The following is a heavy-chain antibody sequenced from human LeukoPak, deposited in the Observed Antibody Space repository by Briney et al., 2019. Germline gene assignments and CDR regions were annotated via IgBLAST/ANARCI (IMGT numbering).Heavy chain of an antibody. CDR3: ARGGPPYDYVWGSWWEYYFDY. Sequence: ASVKVSCKASEYTFTSYYMHWVRQAPGQGLEWMGIINPSGGSTSYAQKFQGRVTMTRDTSTSTVYMELSSLRSEDTAVYYCARGGPPYDYVWGSWWEYYFDYWGQGTLVTVSS. J-gene: IGHJ4*02. V-gene: IGHV1-46*01. CDR1: EYTFTSYY. CDR2: INPSGGST. D-gene: IGHD3-16*01.